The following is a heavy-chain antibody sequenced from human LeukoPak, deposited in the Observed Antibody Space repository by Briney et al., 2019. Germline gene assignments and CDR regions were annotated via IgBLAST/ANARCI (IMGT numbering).Heavy chain of an antibody. Sequence: GGFLRLSCAASGFTVSSNHMSWVRQAPGKGLEWVSVIYSGGSTDYADSVKGRFTISRDNLKNTLYLQMNSLRAEDTAVYYCARGPAGYNWGQGTLVTFSS. CDR3: ARGPAGYN. CDR2: IYSGGST. V-gene: IGHV3-53*01. CDR1: GFTVSSNH. D-gene: IGHD1-1*01. J-gene: IGHJ4*02.